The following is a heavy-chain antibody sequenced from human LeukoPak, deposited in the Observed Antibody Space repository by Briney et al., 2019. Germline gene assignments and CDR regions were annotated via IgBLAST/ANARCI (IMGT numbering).Heavy chain of an antibody. CDR3: ARRGDYGDYPFDY. CDR1: GGSMTISNW. D-gene: IGHD4-17*01. V-gene: IGHV4-4*02. J-gene: IGHJ4*02. CDR2: IYHSGST. Sequence: PSGTLSLTCAVSGGSMTISNWWSWVRQPPGKGLEWIGEIYHSGSTNHNPSLKSRVTISVDKSKNQFSLKVRSVTAADTAVYYCARRGDYGDYPFDYWGQGTLVTVFS.